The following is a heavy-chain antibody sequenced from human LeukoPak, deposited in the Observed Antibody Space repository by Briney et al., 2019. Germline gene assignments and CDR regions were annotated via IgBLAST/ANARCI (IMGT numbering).Heavy chain of an antibody. D-gene: IGHD6-6*01. V-gene: IGHV3-23*01. CDR1: GFTFSSYA. Sequence: GGSLRLSCAASGFTFSSYAMSWVRQAPGKGLEWVSAISGSGGSTYYADSVKGRFTISRDNSKNTLYLQMNSLRAEDTAVYYCAKDHPAGIAARSHFDYWGQGTLVTVSS. CDR2: ISGSGGST. J-gene: IGHJ4*02. CDR3: AKDHPAGIAARSHFDY.